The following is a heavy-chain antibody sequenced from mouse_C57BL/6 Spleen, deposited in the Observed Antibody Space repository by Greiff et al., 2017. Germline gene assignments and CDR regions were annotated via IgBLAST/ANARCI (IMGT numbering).Heavy chain of an antibody. CDR2: INPNNGGT. CDR1: GYTFTDYY. CDR3: AGGDRVLDY. V-gene: IGHV1-26*01. D-gene: IGHD3-3*01. Sequence: EVQLQQPGPELVKPGASVKISCKASGYTFTDYYMNWVKQSHGKSLEWIGDINPNNGGTSYNQKFKGKATLTVDKSSSTAYMELRSLTSEDSAVYYFAGGDRVLDYWGQGTTLTVSS. J-gene: IGHJ2*01.